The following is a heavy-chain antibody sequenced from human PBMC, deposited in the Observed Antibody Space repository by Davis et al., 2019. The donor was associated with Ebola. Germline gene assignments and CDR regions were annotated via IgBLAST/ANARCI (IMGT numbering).Heavy chain of an antibody. J-gene: IGHJ4*02. CDR1: GGTFSSYA. D-gene: IGHD3-10*01. CDR3: ARDDYYGSGNYYRPFDY. V-gene: IGHV1-69*04. CDR2: IIPILGIA. Sequence: AASVKVSCKASGGTFSSYAISWVRQAPGQGLEWMGRIIPILGIANYAQKFQGRVTITADKSTSTAYMELSSLRSEDTAVYYCARDDYYGSGNYYRPFDYWGQGTLVTVSS.